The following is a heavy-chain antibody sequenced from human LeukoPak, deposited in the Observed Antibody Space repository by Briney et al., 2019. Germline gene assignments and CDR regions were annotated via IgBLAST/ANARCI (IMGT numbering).Heavy chain of an antibody. CDR3: ARHLTIFGATTWFDL. CDR1: GGSISSSSYY. D-gene: IGHD3-3*01. Sequence: SETLSLTCTVSGGSISSSSYYWGWIRQPPGKGLEWIGSIYYSGSTYYNPSLKSRVTISVDTSKNQFSLKLSSVTAADTAVYACARHLTIFGATTWFDLWGQGTLVTVSS. J-gene: IGHJ5*02. V-gene: IGHV4-39*01. CDR2: IYYSGST.